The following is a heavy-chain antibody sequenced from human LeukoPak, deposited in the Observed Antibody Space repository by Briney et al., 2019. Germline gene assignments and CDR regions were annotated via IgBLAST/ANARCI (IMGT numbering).Heavy chain of an antibody. V-gene: IGHV4-34*01. J-gene: IGHJ4*02. Sequence: SETLSLTCAVYGGSFSGYYWSWIRQPPGKGLEWIGEINHSGSTNYNPSLKSRVTISVDTSKNQFSLKLSSVTAADTAVYYCARGGRGGATTTIYYFDYWGQGTLVTVSS. CDR2: INHSGST. CDR1: GGSFSGYY. CDR3: ARGGRGGATTTIYYFDY. D-gene: IGHD1-26*01.